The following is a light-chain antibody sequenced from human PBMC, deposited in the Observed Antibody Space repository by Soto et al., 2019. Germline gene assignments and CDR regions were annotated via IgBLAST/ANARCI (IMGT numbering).Light chain of an antibody. V-gene: IGLV1-40*01. CDR3: QSYDSSLSGFYV. J-gene: IGLJ1*01. Sequence: QSALTQPPSVSGAPGQRVTISCTGSSPKIGAGYDVHWYQQLPGTAPKLLIYGNSNRPSGVPDRFSGSKSGTSASLAITGLQAEDEADYYCQSYDSSLSGFYVFGTGTKVTVL. CDR2: GNS. CDR1: SPKIGAGYD.